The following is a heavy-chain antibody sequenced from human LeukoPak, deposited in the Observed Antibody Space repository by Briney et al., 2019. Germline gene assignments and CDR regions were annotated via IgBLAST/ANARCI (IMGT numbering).Heavy chain of an antibody. CDR3: ARLWFGPDY. CDR1: GFTFSSYS. Sequence: GGSLRLSCAASGFTFSSYSMNWVRQAPGKGLEWVSSISSTSVYIYYADSVKGRFTISRDNAKNLLYLQMNSLRAEDTAIYYCARLWFGPDYWGQGTLVTVSS. D-gene: IGHD3-10*01. J-gene: IGHJ4*02. CDR2: ISSTSVYI. V-gene: IGHV3-21*01.